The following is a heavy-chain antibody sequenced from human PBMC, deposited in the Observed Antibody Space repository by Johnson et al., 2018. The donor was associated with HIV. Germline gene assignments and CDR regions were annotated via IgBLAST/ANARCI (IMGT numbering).Heavy chain of an antibody. CDR2: ISWNSGSI. J-gene: IGHJ3*01. V-gene: IGHV3-9*01. D-gene: IGHD1-26*01. Sequence: VQVVESGGGLVQPGRSLRLSCAASGFSFDDYAMYWVRQAPGKGLEWVSDISWNSGSIGYADFVKGRFTISRDNSKNTLYLQMNSLRAEDTAVYYCAKERDSGGYFDAFDLWGQGTMVTISS. CDR1: GFSFDDYA. CDR3: AKERDSGGYFDAFDL.